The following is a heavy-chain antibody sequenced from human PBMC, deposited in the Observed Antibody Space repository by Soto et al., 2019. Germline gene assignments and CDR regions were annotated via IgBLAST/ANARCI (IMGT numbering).Heavy chain of an antibody. Sequence: SETLSLTCTVSGVSISSSNYCWGWIRQPPGKGLEWIGSIYYSGSTYYNPSLKSRLTISVDTSKNQFSLKLTSVTAADTAVYHCERSCVDCELFDSWGQGTLVTVSS. J-gene: IGHJ5*01. CDR3: ERSCVDCELFDS. CDR1: GVSISSSNYC. CDR2: IYYSGST. V-gene: IGHV4-39*01. D-gene: IGHD2-21*02.